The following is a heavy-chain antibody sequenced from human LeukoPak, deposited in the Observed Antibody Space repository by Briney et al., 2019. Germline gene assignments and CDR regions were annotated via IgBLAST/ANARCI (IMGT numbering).Heavy chain of an antibody. CDR1: GFTFSSYA. CDR3: ARFPDFDWLFFDY. D-gene: IGHD3-9*01. V-gene: IGHV3-30*04. J-gene: IGHJ4*02. Sequence: GGSLRLSCAASGFTFSSYAMHWVRQAPGKGLEWVALISYDGSNKYYADSVKGRFTISRDNSKNTLYLQMNSLRAEGTAVYYCARFPDFDWLFFDYWGQGTLVTVSS. CDR2: ISYDGSNK.